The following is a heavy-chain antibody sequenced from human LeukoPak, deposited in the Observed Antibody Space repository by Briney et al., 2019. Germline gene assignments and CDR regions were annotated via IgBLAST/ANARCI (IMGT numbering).Heavy chain of an antibody. D-gene: IGHD3-10*01. J-gene: IGHJ6*02. Sequence: ASVKVSCTASGYTFTNYYLHWVRQAPGQGLEWMGIINPSGGSTSYAQKFQGRVTMTRDTSTSTVYMELSSLRSEDTAVYYCARANYYASGSRYYYYGMDVWGQGTTVTVSS. CDR3: ARANYYASGSRYYYYGMDV. CDR2: INPSGGST. V-gene: IGHV1-46*01. CDR1: GYTFTNYY.